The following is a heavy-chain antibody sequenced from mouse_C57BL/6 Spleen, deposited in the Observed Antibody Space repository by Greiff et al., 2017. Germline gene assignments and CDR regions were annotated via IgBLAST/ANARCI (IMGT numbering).Heavy chain of an antibody. CDR2: IYPGGGYT. J-gene: IGHJ4*01. V-gene: IGHV1-63*01. CDR1: GYTFTNDW. CDR3: AKGGYDSAMYY. Sequence: QVQLQQSGAELVRPGTSVKMSCKASGYTFTNDWIGWAKQRPGHGLEWIGDIYPGGGYTNYNEKFKGKATLTADNSSSTAYVQFSSLTSEDAAIYYYAKGGYDSAMYYGDRRTVTAVS. D-gene: IGHD2-12*01.